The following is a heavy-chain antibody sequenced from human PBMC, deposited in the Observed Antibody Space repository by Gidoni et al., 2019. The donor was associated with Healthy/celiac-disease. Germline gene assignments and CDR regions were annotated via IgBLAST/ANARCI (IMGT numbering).Heavy chain of an antibody. CDR3: ASGCSGGSCYRRIYYYGMDV. Sequence: QVQLVQSGAEVKKPGSSVKVSCTASGGTFSSYAISWVRQAPGQGLEWMGGIIPIFGTANYAQKFQGRVTITADESTSTAYMELSSLRSEDTAVYYCASGCSGGSCYRRIYYYGMDVWGQGTTVTVSS. J-gene: IGHJ6*02. V-gene: IGHV1-69*01. D-gene: IGHD2-15*01. CDR1: GGTFSSYA. CDR2: IIPIFGTA.